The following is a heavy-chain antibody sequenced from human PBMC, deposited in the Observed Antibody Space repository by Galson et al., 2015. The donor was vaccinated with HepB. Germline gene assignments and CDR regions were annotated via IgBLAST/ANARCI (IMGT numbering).Heavy chain of an antibody. D-gene: IGHD6-19*01. V-gene: IGHV3-30*04. CDR3: ARDATAIAVAGPSA. CDR1: GFTFSNYA. CDR2: ISDDGTKK. J-gene: IGHJ5*02. Sequence: SLRLSCAASGFTFSNYAMHWVRQAPGKGLEWLAVISDDGTKKYYADSVKGRCIISRDESKNTVYLQMNSLRAEDTAVYYCARDATAIAVAGPSAWGQGTLVTVSS.